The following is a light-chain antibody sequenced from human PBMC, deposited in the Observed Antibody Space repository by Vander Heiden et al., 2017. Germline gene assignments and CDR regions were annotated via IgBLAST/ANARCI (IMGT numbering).Light chain of an antibody. CDR1: SSHVGNDNY. CDR3: SSYTTSSTQV. CDR2: DVT. Sequence: QSALTQPASVSVTPGQSVTISCAGTSSHVGNDNYVSWYQQHPGKAPKLVIYDVTNRPSGVSNRFSGAKSGNTASLTISGLQPEDEADYYCSSYTTSSTQVFGTGTKVTVL. V-gene: IGLV2-14*03. J-gene: IGLJ1*01.